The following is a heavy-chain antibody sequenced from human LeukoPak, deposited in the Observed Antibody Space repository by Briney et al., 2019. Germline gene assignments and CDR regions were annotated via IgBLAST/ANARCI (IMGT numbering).Heavy chain of an antibody. CDR3: ARLFDS. J-gene: IGHJ4*02. CDR1: GYSISSGYY. V-gene: IGHV4-38-2*01. Sequence: PSETLSLTCAVSGYSISSGYYWGWIRQPPGKGLEWIGSIYHSGSTYYNPSLKSRVTISVDTSKNQFSLKLSSVTAADTAVYYCARLFDSWGRGILVTVSS. CDR2: IYHSGST.